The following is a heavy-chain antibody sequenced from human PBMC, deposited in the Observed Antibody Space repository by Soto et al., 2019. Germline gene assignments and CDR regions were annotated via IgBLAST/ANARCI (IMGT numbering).Heavy chain of an antibody. CDR1: GFSLSTSEVG. V-gene: IGHV2-5*02. CDR2: IYWDDDK. J-gene: IGHJ4*02. CDR3: ARLRDGYIIFDY. Sequence: SGPALVNPTQTLTLTCTFSGFSLSTSEVGVGWIRQPPGKALEWLALIYWDDDKRYSPALKSRLTITKDTSKNQVVLTMTNMDPVDTATYYCARLRDGYIIFDYCGQRPLVPASS. D-gene: IGHD5-12*01.